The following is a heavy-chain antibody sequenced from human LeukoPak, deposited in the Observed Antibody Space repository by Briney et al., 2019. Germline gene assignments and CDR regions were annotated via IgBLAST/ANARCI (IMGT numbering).Heavy chain of an antibody. V-gene: IGHV3-48*03. CDR2: ITGSGDIM. D-gene: IGHD3-10*01. CDR1: GFTFSSFE. CDR3: ASHGSGSYSIYLGW. Sequence: GGSLRLSCAASGFTFSSFEMNWVRQAPGKGPEWISYITGSGDIMRYADSVRGRFTISRDNAKNSLYLQMSSLTAEDTAIYYCASHGSGSYSIYLGWWGQGTLVTVSS. J-gene: IGHJ4*02.